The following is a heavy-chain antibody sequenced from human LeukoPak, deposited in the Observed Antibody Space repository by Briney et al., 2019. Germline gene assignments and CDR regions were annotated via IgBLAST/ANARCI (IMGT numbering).Heavy chain of an antibody. CDR3: ARGDGYNGFDY. Sequence: PGGSLRLSCAASGFTFSSYSMNWVRQAPGKGLEWVSYISSSSSTIYYADSVRGRFTISRDNAKNSLYLRMNSLRAEDTAVYYCARGDGYNGFDYWGQGTLVTVSS. D-gene: IGHD5-24*01. V-gene: IGHV3-48*04. J-gene: IGHJ4*02. CDR1: GFTFSSYS. CDR2: ISSSSSTI.